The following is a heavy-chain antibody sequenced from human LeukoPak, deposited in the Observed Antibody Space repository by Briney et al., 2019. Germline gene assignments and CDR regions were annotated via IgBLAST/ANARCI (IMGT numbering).Heavy chain of an antibody. CDR3: ARKGLLGSGKPWFDP. J-gene: IGHJ5*02. Sequence: ASVKVSCKASGYTFTSYDINWVRQASGQGLERLGWMNPNSGNTASAQKFQGRVTMTRNTSISTAYMELTGLRSEDTAMYFCARKGLLGSGKPWFDPWGQGTLVTVSS. V-gene: IGHV1-8*01. CDR2: MNPNSGNT. CDR1: GYTFTSYD. D-gene: IGHD2-15*01.